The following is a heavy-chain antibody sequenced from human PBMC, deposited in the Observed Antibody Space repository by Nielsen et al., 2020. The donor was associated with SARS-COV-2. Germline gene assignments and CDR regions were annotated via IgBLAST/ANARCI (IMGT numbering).Heavy chain of an antibody. V-gene: IGHV1-18*01. D-gene: IGHD6-13*01. CDR1: GYTFTSYC. Sequence: ASVKVSCKASGYTFTSYCISWVRQAPRQGLEWMGWISAYNGNTNYAQKPQGRVTMTRDTSTSTVYMELSSLRSEDTAVYYCARNIAAAIDYWGQGTLVTVSS. CDR3: ARNIAAAIDY. J-gene: IGHJ4*02. CDR2: ISAYNGNT.